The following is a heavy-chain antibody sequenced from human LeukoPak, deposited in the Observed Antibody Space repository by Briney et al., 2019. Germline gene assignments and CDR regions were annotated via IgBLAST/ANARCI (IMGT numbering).Heavy chain of an antibody. D-gene: IGHD2-15*01. Sequence: PGGSLRLSCAASGFTFSSYAMSWVRQAPGKGLEWVSAISGSGGSTYYADSVKGRFTISRDNAKNTLYLQMNSLRAEDTAVYYCARVRCSGGSCYSFFDYWGQGTLVTVSS. J-gene: IGHJ4*02. V-gene: IGHV3-23*01. CDR2: ISGSGGST. CDR1: GFTFSSYA. CDR3: ARVRCSGGSCYSFFDY.